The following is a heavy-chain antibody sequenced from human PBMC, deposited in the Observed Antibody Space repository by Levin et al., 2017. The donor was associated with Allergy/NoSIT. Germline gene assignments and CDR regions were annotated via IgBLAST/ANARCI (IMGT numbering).Heavy chain of an antibody. CDR2: IYYSGST. CDR3: ARSRITMIVVVMRYFDY. CDR1: GGSISSSSYY. Sequence: SQTLSLTCTVSGGSISSSSYYWGWIRQPPGKGLEWIGSIYYSGSTYYNPSLKSRVTISVDTSKNQFSLKLSSVTAADTAVYYCARSRITMIVVVMRYFDYWGQGTLVTVSS. V-gene: IGHV4-39*07. D-gene: IGHD3-22*01. J-gene: IGHJ4*02.